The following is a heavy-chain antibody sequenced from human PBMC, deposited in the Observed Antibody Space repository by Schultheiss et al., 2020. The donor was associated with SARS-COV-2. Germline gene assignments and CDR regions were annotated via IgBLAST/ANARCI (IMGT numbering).Heavy chain of an antibody. CDR3: ARGRRGIAARPWAVWFDP. D-gene: IGHD6-6*01. Sequence: ASVKVSCKASGYTFTSYGISWVRQAPGHGLEWMGWISAYNGNTNYAQKLQGRVTMTTDTSTSTANVELGRLRFDDTAVYYCARGRRGIAARPWAVWFDPWGQGGLINVSS. V-gene: IGHV1-18*01. J-gene: IGHJ5*02. CDR2: ISAYNGNT. CDR1: GYTFTSYG.